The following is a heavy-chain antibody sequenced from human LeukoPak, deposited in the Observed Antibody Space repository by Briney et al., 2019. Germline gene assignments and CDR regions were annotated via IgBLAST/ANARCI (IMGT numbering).Heavy chain of an antibody. V-gene: IGHV3-21*04. CDR1: GFSFSGFS. D-gene: IGHD1-26*01. J-gene: IGHJ6*02. CDR2: ISRDSIYI. Sequence: GESLRLSCAGSGFSFSGFSMNWVRQAPGKGLEWVSSISRDSIYIYYADSVEGRFTISRDNAKNSLYLQMNSLRAEDTAVYYCASVGGDYGMDVWGQGTTVTVSS. CDR3: ASVGGDYGMDV.